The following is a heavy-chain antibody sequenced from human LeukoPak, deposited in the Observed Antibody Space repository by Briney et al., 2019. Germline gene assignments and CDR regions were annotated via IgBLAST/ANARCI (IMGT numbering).Heavy chain of an antibody. CDR3: AKDNSDWAFDY. V-gene: IGHV3-11*04. J-gene: IGHJ4*02. Sequence: GGSLRLSCAASGFTFTGYYMSWIRQAPGKGPEWISYISSSGNTTYYADSVKGRFTISRDNSKNTLYVQMNSLRPDDTAVYYCAKDNSDWAFDYWGQGTLVTVSS. D-gene: IGHD2/OR15-2a*01. CDR2: ISSSGNTT. CDR1: GFTFTGYY.